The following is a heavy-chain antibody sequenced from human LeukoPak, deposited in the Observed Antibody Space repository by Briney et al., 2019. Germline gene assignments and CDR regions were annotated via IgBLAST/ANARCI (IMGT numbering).Heavy chain of an antibody. CDR2: IYSGGST. CDR1: GFIFSDYY. V-gene: IGHV3-66*01. J-gene: IGHJ3*02. Sequence: PGRSLRLSCAASGFIFSDYYMSWVRQAPGKGLEWVSVIYSGGSTYYADSVKGRFTISRDNSKNTLYLQMNSLRAEDTAVYYCARGEVPWDAFDIWGQGTMVTVSS. CDR3: ARGEVPWDAFDI. D-gene: IGHD1-1*01.